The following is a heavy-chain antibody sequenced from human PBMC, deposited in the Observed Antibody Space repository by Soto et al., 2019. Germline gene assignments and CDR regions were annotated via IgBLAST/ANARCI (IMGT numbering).Heavy chain of an antibody. CDR1: GGSVSSGSYY. CDR2: IYYSGST. J-gene: IGHJ3*02. CDR3: ARDPDGYIYYDARGGAFDI. Sequence: QVQLQESGPGLVKPSETLSLTCTVSGGSVSSGSYYWSWIRQPPGKGLEWIGYIYYSGSTNYNPSLKSRVTISVDTPKNQFSLKLSSVTAADTAVYYCARDPDGYIYYDARGGAFDIWGQGTMVTVSS. V-gene: IGHV4-61*01. D-gene: IGHD3-22*01.